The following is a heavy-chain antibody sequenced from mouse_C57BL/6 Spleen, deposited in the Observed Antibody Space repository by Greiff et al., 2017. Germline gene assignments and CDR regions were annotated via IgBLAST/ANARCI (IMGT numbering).Heavy chain of an antibody. CDR1: GFTFSDYG. Sequence: EVQLVESGGGLVKPGGSLKLSCAASGFTFSDYGMHWVRQAPEKGLEWVAYISSGSSTIYYADTVKGRFTISRDNAKNTLFLQMTSLRSEDTAMYYCARNHYGSTWFAYWGQGTLVTVSA. CDR3: ARNHYGSTWFAY. J-gene: IGHJ3*01. V-gene: IGHV5-17*01. D-gene: IGHD1-1*01. CDR2: ISSGSSTI.